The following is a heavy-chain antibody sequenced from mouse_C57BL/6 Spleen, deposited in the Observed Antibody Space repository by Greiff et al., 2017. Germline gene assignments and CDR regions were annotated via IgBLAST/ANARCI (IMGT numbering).Heavy chain of an antibody. CDR1: GYTFTSYW. CDR2: IDPSDSYT. D-gene: IGHD3-2*02. V-gene: IGHV1-69*01. J-gene: IGHJ3*01. Sequence: VKLQQSGAELVMPGASVKLSCKASGYTFTSYWMHWVKQRPGQGLEWIGEIDPSDSYTNYNQKFKGKSTLTVDKSSSTAYMQLSSLTSEDSAVYYCASGAAQATIAYWGQGTLVTVSA. CDR3: ASGAAQATIAY.